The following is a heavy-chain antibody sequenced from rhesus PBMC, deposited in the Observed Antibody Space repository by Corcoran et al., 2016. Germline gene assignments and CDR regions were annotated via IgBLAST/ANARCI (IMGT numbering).Heavy chain of an antibody. CDR1: GGSISSNY. D-gene: IGHD1-20*01. CDR2: ISGSGAST. V-gene: IGHV4-173*01. J-gene: IGHJ2*01. CDR3: ARGIAGTTSLYIDL. Sequence: QLQLQESGPGLVKPSETLSLTCAVSGGSISSNYWSWIRQPPGKGLEWIGRISGSGASTDYSPSLKSRVTISTDTSKNQFSLKLSSVTAADTAVYYCARGIAGTTSLYIDLWGPGTPITISS.